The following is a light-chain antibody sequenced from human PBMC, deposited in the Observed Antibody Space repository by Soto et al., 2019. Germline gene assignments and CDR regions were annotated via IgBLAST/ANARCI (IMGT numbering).Light chain of an antibody. CDR2: AAS. Sequence: DIQMTQSPSSLSASLGDRVTITCRASQGIGVYLAWVQQKPGKVPKLLIYAASTLQSGVPPRFSGSGSGTDFTLTISSLQPEDFATDYCQDYNSAPLTFSGGTKVEIK. V-gene: IGKV1-27*01. CDR3: QDYNSAPLT. CDR1: QGIGVY. J-gene: IGKJ4*01.